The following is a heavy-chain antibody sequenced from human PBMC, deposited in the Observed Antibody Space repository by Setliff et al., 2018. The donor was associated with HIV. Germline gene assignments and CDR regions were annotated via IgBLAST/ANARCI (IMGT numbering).Heavy chain of an antibody. J-gene: IGHJ4*02. D-gene: IGHD3-22*01. CDR1: GGTFSSYA. V-gene: IGHV1-69*13. CDR3: ARDGQRGQAGGWLADPDAFDSSGWSMDY. Sequence: ASVKVSCKASGGTFSSYAISWVRQAPGQGLEWMGGIIPIFGTANYAQKFQGRVTITADESTSTAYMELSSLRSEDTAVYYCARDGQRGQAGGWLADPDAFDSSGWSMDYWGQGTLVTVSS. CDR2: IIPIFGTA.